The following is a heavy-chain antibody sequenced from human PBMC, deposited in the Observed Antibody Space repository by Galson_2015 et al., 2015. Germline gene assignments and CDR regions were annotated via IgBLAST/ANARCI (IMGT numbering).Heavy chain of an antibody. V-gene: IGHV2-5*02. D-gene: IGHD2-15*01. J-gene: IGHJ3*02. CDR1: VFSLDPLGVG. CDR3: ASCVAAAAVLGALDI. Sequence: PALVPPTQSLSLACTFSVFSLDPLGVGVGWSRQPPGKSLECLAFIYFAGEQRYSPSLKTRLTITKDTSTNQLVLTMTNMDPVDTGTYYCASCVAAAAVLGALDIWGQGTVVTVS. CDR2: IYFAGEQ.